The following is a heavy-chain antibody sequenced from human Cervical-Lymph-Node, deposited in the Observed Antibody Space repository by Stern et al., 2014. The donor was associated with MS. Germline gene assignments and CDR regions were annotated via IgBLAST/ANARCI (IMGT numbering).Heavy chain of an antibody. V-gene: IGHV3-30*18. D-gene: IGHD6-13*01. J-gene: IGHJ4*02. CDR1: GFTFSTYR. CDR3: AKFPHSSSWYDPSFDY. Sequence: QVQLEESGGGVVQPGRSLRLSCAASGFTFSTYRMHWVRPAPGKGLEGGAVRSYDGSNKYYADSVKGRFTISRDNSKNTLYLQMNSLRADDTAMYYCAKFPHSSSWYDPSFDYWGQGTLVTVSS. CDR2: RSYDGSNK.